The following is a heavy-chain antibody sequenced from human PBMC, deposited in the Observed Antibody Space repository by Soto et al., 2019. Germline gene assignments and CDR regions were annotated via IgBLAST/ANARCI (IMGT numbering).Heavy chain of an antibody. CDR3: ARSRSTVIPEPNYYYYYMDV. V-gene: IGHV1-18*01. D-gene: IGHD4-4*01. J-gene: IGHJ6*03. CDR2: ISAYNGNT. CDR1: GYTFTSYG. Sequence: ASVKVSCKASGYTFTSYGISWLRQAPGQGLEWMGWISAYNGNTNYAQKLQGRVTMTTDTSTSTAYMELRSLRSDDTAVYYCARSRSTVIPEPNYYYYYMDVWGKGTTVTVSS.